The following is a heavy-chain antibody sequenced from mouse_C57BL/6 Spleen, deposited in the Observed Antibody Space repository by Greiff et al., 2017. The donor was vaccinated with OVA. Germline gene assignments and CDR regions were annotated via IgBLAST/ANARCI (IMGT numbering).Heavy chain of an antibody. V-gene: IGHV1-61*01. CDR2: IYPSDSAT. CDR1: GYTFTSYW. J-gene: IGHJ2*01. CDR3: ARGGGKFDLDY. Sequence: VQLQQPGAELVRPGSSVKLSCKASGYTFTSYWMDWVKQRPGQGLEWIGNIYPSDSATHYTQKFKDKATLTVDKSSSTAYMQLSSLTSEDSAGDYCARGGGKFDLDYWGQGTTLTVSS.